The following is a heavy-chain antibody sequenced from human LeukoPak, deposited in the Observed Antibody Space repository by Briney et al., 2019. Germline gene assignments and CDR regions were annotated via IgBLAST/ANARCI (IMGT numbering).Heavy chain of an antibody. D-gene: IGHD6-13*01. Sequence: SETLSLTCTVSGGSISGSSYYWVWIRQPPGKGLEWIGSIHYSGSVYYTPSLKSRVTISVDTSKNHFSLNLSSVTAADTAVYYCARHEAAAAGLWGDYWGQGTPVTVSS. CDR2: IHYSGSV. CDR1: GGSISGSSYY. CDR3: ARHEAAAAGLWGDY. J-gene: IGHJ4*02. V-gene: IGHV4-39*01.